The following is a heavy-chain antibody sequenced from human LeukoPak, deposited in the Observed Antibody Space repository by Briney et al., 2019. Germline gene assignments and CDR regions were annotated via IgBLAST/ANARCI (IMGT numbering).Heavy chain of an antibody. CDR1: GYTFTSYG. V-gene: IGHV1-18*01. D-gene: IGHD3-9*01. J-gene: IGHJ5*02. Sequence: ASVKVSCKASGYTFTSYGITWVRQAPGQGLEWMGWISAYNGNTNYAQKLRGRVTMTTDTSTSTAYMELRSLRSDDTAVYYCARDFYDILTEYWFDPWGQGTLVTVSS. CDR2: ISAYNGNT. CDR3: ARDFYDILTEYWFDP.